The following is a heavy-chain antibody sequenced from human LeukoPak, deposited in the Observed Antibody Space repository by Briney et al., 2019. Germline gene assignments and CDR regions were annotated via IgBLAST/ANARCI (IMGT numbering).Heavy chain of an antibody. D-gene: IGHD3-22*01. V-gene: IGHV3-66*01. Sequence: GGSLRLSCAASGFTVSTNYMSWVRQAPGEGLEWVSVIYSGGSTYYADSVKGRFTISRDNSKNTLYLQMDSLRAEDTAVYYCARDYPYYYDSSGYYSFDYWGQGTLVTVSS. CDR2: IYSGGST. CDR1: GFTVSTNY. CDR3: ARDYPYYYDSSGYYSFDY. J-gene: IGHJ4*02.